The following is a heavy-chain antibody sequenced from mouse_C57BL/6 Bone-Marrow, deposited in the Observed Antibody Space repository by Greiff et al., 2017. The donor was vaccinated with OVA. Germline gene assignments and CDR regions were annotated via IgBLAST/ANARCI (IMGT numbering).Heavy chain of an antibody. V-gene: IGHV1-39*01. J-gene: IGHJ4*01. CDR2: INPNYGTT. CDR3: ARSERYDYDYYAMDY. D-gene: IGHD2-4*01. CDR1: GYSFTDYN. Sequence: EVKLVESGPELVKPGASVKISCKASGYSFTDYNMNWVKQSNGKSLEWIGVINPNYGTTSYNQKFKGKATLTVDQSSSTAYMQLNSLTSEDSAVYYGARSERYDYDYYAMDYWGQGTSVTVSS.